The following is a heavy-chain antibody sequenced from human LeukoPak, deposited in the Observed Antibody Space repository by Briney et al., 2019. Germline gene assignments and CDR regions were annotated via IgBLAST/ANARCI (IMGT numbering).Heavy chain of an antibody. CDR3: ARDVVGYYDSSGYYLSASDI. CDR2: IYSGGNT. D-gene: IGHD3-22*01. J-gene: IGHJ3*02. CDR1: GFNVSSNY. V-gene: IGHV3-66*01. Sequence: GGSLRLSCAASGFNVSSNYMSWVRQPPGKGLEWVSVIYSGGNTYYADSVEGRFTISRDNSKNTLYLQMNSLRTEDTAVYYCARDVVGYYDSSGYYLSASDIWGQGTLVTVSS.